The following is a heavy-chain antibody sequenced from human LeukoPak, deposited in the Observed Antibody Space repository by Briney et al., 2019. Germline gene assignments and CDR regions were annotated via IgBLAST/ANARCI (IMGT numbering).Heavy chain of an antibody. D-gene: IGHD6-19*01. J-gene: IGHJ4*02. CDR1: GFAFSSYW. CDR3: AREGGYSSGWTEGYFDY. Sequence: GSLRLSCAASGFAFSSYWMHWVRQAPGKGLVWVSRINSDGSSTSYADSVKGRFTISRDNAKNTLYLQMNSLRAEDTAVYYCAREGGYSSGWTEGYFDYWGQGTLVTVSS. V-gene: IGHV3-74*01. CDR2: INSDGSST.